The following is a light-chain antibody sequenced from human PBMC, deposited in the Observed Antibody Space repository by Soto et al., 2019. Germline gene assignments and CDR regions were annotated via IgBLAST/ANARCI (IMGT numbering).Light chain of an antibody. CDR3: QQYGSSPPRFT. CDR1: QSVSSSY. V-gene: IGKV3-20*01. CDR2: SAS. J-gene: IGKJ3*01. Sequence: EIVLTQSPGTLSLSPGERATLSCRASQSVSSSYLGWYQQKPGQAPRLLIYSASSRATDIPDRFSGSGSGTDFTLTISRLEPEDFAVYYCQQYGSSPPRFTFGPGTRVDIK.